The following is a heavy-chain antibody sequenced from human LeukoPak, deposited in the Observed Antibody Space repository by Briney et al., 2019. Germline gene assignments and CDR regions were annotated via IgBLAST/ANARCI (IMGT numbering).Heavy chain of an antibody. D-gene: IGHD2-15*01. CDR2: ISSSGSTI. J-gene: IGHJ4*02. CDR1: GFTFSDYY. CDR3: ARVSTYCSGGSCYSGGNDY. V-gene: IGHV3-11*01. Sequence: GGSLRLSCAASGFTFSDYYMSWIRQAPGKGLEWVSYISSSGSTIYYADSVKGRFTISRDNAKNSLYLQMNSLRAEDTAVYYCARVSTYCSGGSCYSGGNDYWGQGTLVTLSS.